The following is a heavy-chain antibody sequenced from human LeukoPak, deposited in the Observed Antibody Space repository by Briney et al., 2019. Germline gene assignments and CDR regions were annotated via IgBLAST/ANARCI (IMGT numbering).Heavy chain of an antibody. CDR3: ASWGQYSSGWEDYYYGMDV. V-gene: IGHV1-8*01. CDR2: MNPNSGNT. J-gene: IGHJ6*02. CDR1: GYTFTSYD. Sequence: ASVKVSCRASGYTFTSYDINWARQATGQGLEWMGWMNPNSGNTGYAQKFQGRVTMTRNTSISTAYMELSSLRSEDTAVYYCASWGQYSSGWEDYYYGMDVWGQGTTVTVSS. D-gene: IGHD6-19*01.